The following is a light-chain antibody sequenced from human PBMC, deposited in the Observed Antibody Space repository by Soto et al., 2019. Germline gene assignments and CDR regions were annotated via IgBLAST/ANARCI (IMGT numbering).Light chain of an antibody. Sequence: EIVLTQSPGTLSLSPGERATLSCRASQRVSTSYLAWYQQKPGQAPRLLIYATSNRATGIPDRFSGSGSGTDFSLTISRLEPEYFAVYYCHQYGSSPFTFGGGTKVEIK. CDR1: QRVSTSY. CDR3: HQYGSSPFT. V-gene: IGKV3-20*01. CDR2: ATS. J-gene: IGKJ4*01.